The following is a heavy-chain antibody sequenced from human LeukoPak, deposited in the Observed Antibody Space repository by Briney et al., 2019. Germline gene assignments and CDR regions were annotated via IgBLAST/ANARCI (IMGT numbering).Heavy chain of an antibody. CDR1: GGTFSSYA. CDR3: AREEGGTTYHWYNWFDP. Sequence: SVKVSCKASGGTFSSYAISWVRQAPGQGLEWMGGIIPIFGTANYAQKFQGRVTITADESTSTAYMELSSLRSEDTAVYYCAREEGGTTYHWYNWFDPWGQGTLVTVSS. CDR2: IIPIFGTA. D-gene: IGHD1-7*01. V-gene: IGHV1-69*13. J-gene: IGHJ5*02.